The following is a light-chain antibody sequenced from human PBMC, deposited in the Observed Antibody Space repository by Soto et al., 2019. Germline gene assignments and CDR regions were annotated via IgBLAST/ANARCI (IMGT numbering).Light chain of an antibody. CDR2: SDN. V-gene: IGLV1-40*01. CDR1: SSNIGAVYV. CDR3: QSYDNNSDYV. J-gene: IGLJ1*01. Sequence: QSVLTQPPSVSGSPGQSVTISCTWISSNIGAVYVVHWYQQLPGAAPKLLIFSDNNRPSGVPDRFSGSKSGTSASLAITGLRAEDEADYYCQSYDNNSDYVFGTGTKVTVL.